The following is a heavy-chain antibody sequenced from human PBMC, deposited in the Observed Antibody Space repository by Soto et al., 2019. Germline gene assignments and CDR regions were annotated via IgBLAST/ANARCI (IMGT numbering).Heavy chain of an antibody. CDR3: ARGTGSGMDV. CDR2: INAGNGNT. D-gene: IGHD3-10*01. Sequence: QVQLVQSGAEEKKPGASVKVFCKASGYTFTNYAMHWVRQAPGQRLEWMGRINAGNGNTKYSQKFQGRVTITRDTSASTAYMELSSLRSEDTAVYYCARGTGSGMDVWGQGTTVTVSS. V-gene: IGHV1-3*05. CDR1: GYTFTNYA. J-gene: IGHJ6*02.